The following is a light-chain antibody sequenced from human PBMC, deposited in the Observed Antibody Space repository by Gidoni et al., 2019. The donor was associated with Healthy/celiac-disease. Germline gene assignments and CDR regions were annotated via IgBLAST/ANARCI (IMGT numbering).Light chain of an antibody. CDR3: AAWDDSLSGVV. J-gene: IGLJ2*01. CDR1: SSNIGSNY. V-gene: IGLV1-47*01. Sequence: QSVLTQPPSASGTPGQRVTISWSGSSSNIGSNYVYWYQPLPGTAPQLLIYRNNPRPSGVPDRFSGSKSGTSASLAISGLRSEDEADYYCAAWDDSLSGVVFGGGTKLPVL. CDR2: RNN.